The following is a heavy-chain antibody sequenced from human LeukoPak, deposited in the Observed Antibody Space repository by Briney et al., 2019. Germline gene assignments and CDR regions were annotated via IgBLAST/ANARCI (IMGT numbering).Heavy chain of an antibody. CDR1: GGSISSFY. D-gene: IGHD4-23*01. CDR3: ARVSNDFSGNGAFDI. V-gene: IGHV4-59*01. CDR2: IYYSGST. J-gene: IGHJ3*02. Sequence: SETLSLTCTVSGGSISSFYWIWIRQPPGKALEWIGYIYYSGSTNYNPSLKSRVALSVDTSRNQFSLKLSSVTAADTALYYCARVSNDFSGNGAFDIWGQGTMVTVSS.